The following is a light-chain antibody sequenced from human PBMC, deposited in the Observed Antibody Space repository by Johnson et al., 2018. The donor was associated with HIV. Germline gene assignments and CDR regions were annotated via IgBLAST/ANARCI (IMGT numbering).Light chain of an antibody. Sequence: QSVLTQSPSASGTPGQRVTISCSGSSSNIGSNTVNWYQQLPGTAPKLLIYGNSQRPSGVPDRFSGSKSGTSASLAISGLQAEDEADYYCAAWDDSLNGRYVFGTGTKVTVL. J-gene: IGLJ1*01. V-gene: IGLV1-44*01. CDR2: GNS. CDR3: AAWDDSLNGRYV. CDR1: SSNIGSNT.